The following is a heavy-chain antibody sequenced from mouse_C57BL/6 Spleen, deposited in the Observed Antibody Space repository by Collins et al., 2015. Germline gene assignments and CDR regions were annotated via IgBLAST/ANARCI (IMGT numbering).Heavy chain of an antibody. Sequence: DVQLQESGPGLVKPSQSLSLTCTVTGYSITSDYAWNWIRQFPGNKLEWMGYISYSGSTSYNPSLKSRISITRDTSKNQFFLQLNSVTIEDTATYYCARHGYGGAWFAYWGQGTLVTVSA. V-gene: IGHV3-2*02. J-gene: IGHJ3*01. D-gene: IGHD2-2*01. CDR3: ARHGYGGAWFAY. CDR1: GYSITSDYA. CDR2: ISYSGST.